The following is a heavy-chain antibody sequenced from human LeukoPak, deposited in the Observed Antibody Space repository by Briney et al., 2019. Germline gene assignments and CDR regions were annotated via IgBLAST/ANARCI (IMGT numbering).Heavy chain of an antibody. CDR2: ISYDRSNK. V-gene: IGHV3-30-3*01. CDR3: ARDLYYYGSGSFGKYYYYGMDV. D-gene: IGHD3-10*01. CDR1: GFTFSSYA. J-gene: IGHJ6*02. Sequence: PGGSLRLSCAASGFTFSSYAMHWVRQAPGKGLEWVAVISYDRSNKYYADSVKGRFTISRDNSKNTLYLQMNSLRAEDTAVYYCARDLYYYGSGSFGKYYYYGMDVWGQGTTVTVSS.